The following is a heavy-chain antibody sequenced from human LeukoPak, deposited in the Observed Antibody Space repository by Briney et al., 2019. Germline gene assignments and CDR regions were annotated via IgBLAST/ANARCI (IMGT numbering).Heavy chain of an antibody. D-gene: IGHD6-19*01. Sequence: GGSLRLSCAASGFTVSSNYMSWVRQAPGKGLEWVSVIYSGGSTYYADSVKGRFTISRDNSKNTLYLQMNSLRAEDTAVYYCAKCIAVAEDGFDYWGQGTLVTVSS. V-gene: IGHV3-53*01. CDR3: AKCIAVAEDGFDY. CDR2: IYSGGST. CDR1: GFTVSSNY. J-gene: IGHJ4*02.